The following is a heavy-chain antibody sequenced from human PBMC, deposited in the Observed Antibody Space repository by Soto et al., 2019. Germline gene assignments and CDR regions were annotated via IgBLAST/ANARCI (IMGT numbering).Heavy chain of an antibody. Sequence: QVQLQESGPGLAKPSQTLSLTCNVSNGSISSSGYYWSWIRQHPGQGLEWIGYIYSSGSTYYNPSLKSRVTISVDTSKNQFSLKLGSVTAADTAIYYCAGGSSKSWFDPWGQGTLVTVSS. CDR3: AGGSSKSWFDP. J-gene: IGHJ5*02. CDR1: NGSISSSGYY. D-gene: IGHD6-6*01. CDR2: IYSSGST. V-gene: IGHV4-31*03.